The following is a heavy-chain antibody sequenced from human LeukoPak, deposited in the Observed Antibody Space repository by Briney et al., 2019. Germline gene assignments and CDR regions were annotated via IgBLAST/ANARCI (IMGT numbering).Heavy chain of an antibody. Sequence: ASVKVSCKASGYTFTSYDINWVRQATGQGLEWMGWMNPNNGNTGYAQKFQGRVTMTRNTSISTAYMELSSLRSEDTAVYYCARGHDYVWGMGPTDDAFDIWGQGTMVTVSS. CDR1: GYTFTSYD. J-gene: IGHJ3*02. CDR3: ARGHDYVWGMGPTDDAFDI. V-gene: IGHV1-8*01. CDR2: MNPNNGNT. D-gene: IGHD3-16*01.